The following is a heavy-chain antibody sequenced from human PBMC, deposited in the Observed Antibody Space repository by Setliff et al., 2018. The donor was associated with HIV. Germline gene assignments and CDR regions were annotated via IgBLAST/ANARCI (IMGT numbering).Heavy chain of an antibody. J-gene: IGHJ4*02. CDR2: IYYSGST. Sequence: SETLSLTCTVSGGSISSSSYYWGWIRQPPGKGLEWIGSIYYSGSTYYNPSLKSRVTISVDASKNQFSLKLSSVTAADTAVYYCARDVSAYGDYGDYWGQGTLVTVSS. D-gene: IGHD4-17*01. CDR3: ARDVSAYGDYGDY. CDR1: GGSISSSSYY. V-gene: IGHV4-39*07.